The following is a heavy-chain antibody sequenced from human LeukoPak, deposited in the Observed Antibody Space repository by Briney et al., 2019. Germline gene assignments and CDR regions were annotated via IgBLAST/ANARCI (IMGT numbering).Heavy chain of an antibody. Sequence: PGGSLRLSCSASGFTFSSYGIHWVRQAPGRGLEWVAVIWYDGSNKYYVDSLKGRFTISRDNSKNTLYLQLNSLRAEDTAVYYCARDSYSGSSHGDFDYWGQGTLVTVSS. CDR1: GFTFSSYG. D-gene: IGHD1-26*01. CDR2: IWYDGSNK. CDR3: ARDSYSGSSHGDFDY. J-gene: IGHJ4*02. V-gene: IGHV3-33*01.